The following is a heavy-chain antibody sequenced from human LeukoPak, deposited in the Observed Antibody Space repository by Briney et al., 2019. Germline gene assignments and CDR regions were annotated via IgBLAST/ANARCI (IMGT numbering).Heavy chain of an antibody. CDR3: VRQVAGPFFDI. CDR2: IYTSGNT. J-gene: IGHJ4*02. CDR1: GGSISSYY. D-gene: IGHD6-19*01. V-gene: IGHV4-4*07. Sequence: SETLSLSCTVSGGSISSYYWSWIRQPAGKGLEWIGRIYTSGNTNYNPSLKSRVTMSLDTPKNQFSLKLSSVTAADTAVYYCVRQVAGPFFDIWGQGTLVTVSS.